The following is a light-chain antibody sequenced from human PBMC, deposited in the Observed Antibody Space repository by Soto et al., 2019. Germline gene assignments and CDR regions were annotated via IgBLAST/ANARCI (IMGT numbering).Light chain of an antibody. Sequence: EVVMTQSPATLSVSPGERATLSCRASQSVSGNLAWYQQKPGQSPRLLIYGASTRATGIPARFSGSRSGTECTITISSLQSEDFAIYYCQQYHNWPPWTFGQGTKVEIK. CDR3: QQYHNWPPWT. V-gene: IGKV3-15*01. J-gene: IGKJ1*01. CDR1: QSVSGN. CDR2: GAS.